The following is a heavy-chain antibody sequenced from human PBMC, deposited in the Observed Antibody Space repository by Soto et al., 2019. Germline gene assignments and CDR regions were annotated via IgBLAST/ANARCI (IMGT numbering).Heavy chain of an antibody. CDR2: TYFRSKWYN. CDR3: PKGDTLRTKTSYAFDP. J-gene: IGHJ5*02. D-gene: IGHD2-2*01. CDR1: GDSVSSNTAS. V-gene: IGHV6-1*01. Sequence: SQTLSLTCAISGDSVSSNTASWNWIRQSPSRGLEWLGRTYFRSKWYNDYAVSVKSRIIINPDTSNNQFSLQLNSVTPEDTAVYFCPKGDTLRTKTSYAFDPWGPEIMLTVSS.